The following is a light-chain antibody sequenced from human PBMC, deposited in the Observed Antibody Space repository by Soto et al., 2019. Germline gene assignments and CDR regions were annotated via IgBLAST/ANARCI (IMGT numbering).Light chain of an antibody. CDR1: SSDVGRYNY. J-gene: IGLJ1*01. CDR3: SSYSCNRSYV. V-gene: IGLV2-8*01. Sequence: ALTQPPSASGSPGQSVTISCTGTSSDVGRYNYISWYQQRPGKAPKLIIYEVSKRPSGVPDRLSDFKYGNTASLTVSGLQAEDEADYYCSSYSCNRSYVVGNSTKVTV. CDR2: EVS.